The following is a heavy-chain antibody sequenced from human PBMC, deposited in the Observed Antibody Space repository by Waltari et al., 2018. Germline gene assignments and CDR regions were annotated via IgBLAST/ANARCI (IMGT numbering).Heavy chain of an antibody. CDR3: ARDHCSSTSCYGRNAFDI. CDR1: GGSISSYY. Sequence: QVQLQESGPGLVKPSETLSLTCTVSGGSISSYYWSWIRQPPGKGLEWIGYIYYSGSTNYNPSIMSRVTISVDTSKNQFSLQLSSVTAADTAVYYCARDHCSSTSCYGRNAFDIWGQGTMVTVSS. J-gene: IGHJ3*02. D-gene: IGHD2-2*01. CDR2: IYYSGST. V-gene: IGHV4-59*01.